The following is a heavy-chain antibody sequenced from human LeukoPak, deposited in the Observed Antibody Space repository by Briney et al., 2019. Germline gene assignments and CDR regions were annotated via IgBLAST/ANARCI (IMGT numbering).Heavy chain of an antibody. Sequence: GGSLRLSCAASGFTFSSYWMSWVRQAPGKGLEWVANIKQDGSEKYYVDSVKGRFTISRDNAKNSLYLQMNSLRAEDTAVYYCARGGRWLQSGNYFDYWGQGTLVTVSS. J-gene: IGHJ4*02. V-gene: IGHV3-7*04. CDR1: GFTFSSYW. D-gene: IGHD5-24*01. CDR2: IKQDGSEK. CDR3: ARGGRWLQSGNYFDY.